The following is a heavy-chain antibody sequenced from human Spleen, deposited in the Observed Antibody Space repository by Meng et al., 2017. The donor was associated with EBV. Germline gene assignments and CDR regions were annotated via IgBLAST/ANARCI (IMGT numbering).Heavy chain of an antibody. J-gene: IGHJ4*02. Sequence: VQLVECGGGLVKPGGSLRLSCAASGFSFSDSYMSWIRQTPGKGLEWVSYIGPTGSATFYADSVQGRFTISRDNANNLLYLQMSSLRAEDMAVYYCAKVAGPYYFDYWGQGTLVTVSS. D-gene: IGHD6-25*01. CDR2: IGPTGSAT. CDR1: GFSFSDSY. CDR3: AKVAGPYYFDY. V-gene: IGHV3-11*01.